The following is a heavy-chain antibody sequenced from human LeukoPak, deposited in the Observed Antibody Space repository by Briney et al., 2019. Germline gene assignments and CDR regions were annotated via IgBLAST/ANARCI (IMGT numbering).Heavy chain of an antibody. V-gene: IGHV5-51*01. Sequence: GDSLKISCKGSGYRFTNYWIAWVRQMPGKGLEWMGIIYPGDSDIRYSPSFQGHVTISADKSSSTAYLQWSSLKASDTAMYYCARQAVDYYYGMDVWGQGTTVTVSS. CDR1: GYRFTNYW. CDR2: IYPGDSDI. D-gene: IGHD6-25*01. J-gene: IGHJ6*02. CDR3: ARQAVDYYYGMDV.